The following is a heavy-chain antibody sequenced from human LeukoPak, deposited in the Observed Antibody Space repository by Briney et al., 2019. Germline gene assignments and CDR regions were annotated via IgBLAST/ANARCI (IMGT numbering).Heavy chain of an antibody. CDR1: GFTFDSYG. CDR2: ISYDGNNK. J-gene: IGHJ4*02. V-gene: IGHV3-30*03. Sequence: AGGSLRLSCAASGFTFDSYGMHRVRQAPGKGLEWVAVISYDGNNKYYANSVKGRFTISRDNSKNTLYLQMNSLRAEDTAVYYCTRERDLSLYYFDYWAREPWSPSPQ. CDR3: TRERDLSLYYFDY.